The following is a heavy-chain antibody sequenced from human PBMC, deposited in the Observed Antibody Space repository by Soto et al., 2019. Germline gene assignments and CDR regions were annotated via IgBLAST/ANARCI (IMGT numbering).Heavy chain of an antibody. CDR2: IHHSGST. V-gene: IGHV4-31*03. CDR1: GASITSAGYY. CDR3: ARNPIHGDYWGWLAP. J-gene: IGHJ5*02. D-gene: IGHD4-17*01. Sequence: QVQLQESGPGLVEPSQTLSLTCTVSGASITSAGYYWSWIRQHSGKGLEWIGYIHHSGSTYYNPSLKSRITFSVVTAKNQFSLRLTSVTAADTAVYYCARNPIHGDYWGWLAPWGQGTLVTVSS.